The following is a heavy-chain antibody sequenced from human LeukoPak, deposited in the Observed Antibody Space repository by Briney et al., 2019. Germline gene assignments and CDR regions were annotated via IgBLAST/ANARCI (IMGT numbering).Heavy chain of an antibody. J-gene: IGHJ4*02. D-gene: IGHD3-22*01. CDR1: GFTFNNFW. CDR2: IKADGSST. CDR3: ANDRGYSFDY. Sequence: PGGSLRLSCAASGFTFNNFWMHWVRQVPGKGLVWVSRIKADGSSTTYADSVKGRFTISRDNAKNTVYLQMNSLKAEDTAVYYCANDRGYSFDYWGQGTLVTVPS. V-gene: IGHV3-74*01.